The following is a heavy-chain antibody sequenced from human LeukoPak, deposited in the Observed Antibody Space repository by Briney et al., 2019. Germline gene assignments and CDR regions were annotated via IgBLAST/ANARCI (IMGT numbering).Heavy chain of an antibody. Sequence: GGSLRLSCAASGFTFSSYSMNWVRQAPGKGLEWVSSISSSSSYIYYADSVKGRFTISRDNAKNSLYLQMNSLRAEDTAVYYCARDGGTGFWSGYYSGKYFDYWGQGTLVTVSS. D-gene: IGHD3-3*01. J-gene: IGHJ4*02. V-gene: IGHV3-21*01. CDR3: ARDGGTGFWSGYYSGKYFDY. CDR2: ISSSSSYI. CDR1: GFTFSSYS.